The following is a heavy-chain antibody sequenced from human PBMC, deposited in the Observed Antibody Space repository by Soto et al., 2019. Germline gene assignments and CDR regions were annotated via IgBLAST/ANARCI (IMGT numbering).Heavy chain of an antibody. V-gene: IGHV3-7*01. CDR1: GFTFSSYW. CDR3: AREGSPFPQDIVVVSAAICQPWGYNWFDP. J-gene: IGHJ5*02. D-gene: IGHD2-2*02. Sequence: GGSLRLSCAASGFTFSSYWMSWVRQAPGKGLEWVANIKQDGSEKYYVDSVKGRFTISRDNAKNSLYLQMNSLRAEDAAVYYCAREGSPFPQDIVVVSAAICQPWGYNWFDPWGRGNLVTVSS. CDR2: IKQDGSEK.